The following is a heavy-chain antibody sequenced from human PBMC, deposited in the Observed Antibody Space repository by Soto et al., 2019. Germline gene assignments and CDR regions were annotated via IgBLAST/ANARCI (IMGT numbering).Heavy chain of an antibody. CDR3: ARDRYCSSTSCYKGKYYYYYGMDV. CDR2: ISYDGSNE. J-gene: IGHJ6*02. V-gene: IGHV3-30-3*01. D-gene: IGHD2-2*02. Sequence: GGSLRLSCAASGFTFSSYAMHWVRQAPGKGLEWVAVISYDGSNEYYADSVKGRFTISRDNSKNTLYLQMNSLRAEDTAVYYCARDRYCSSTSCYKGKYYYYYGMDVWGQGTTVTVSS. CDR1: GFTFSSYA.